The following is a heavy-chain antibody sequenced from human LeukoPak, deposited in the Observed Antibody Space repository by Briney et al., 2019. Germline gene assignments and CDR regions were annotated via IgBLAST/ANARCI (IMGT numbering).Heavy chain of an antibody. D-gene: IGHD4-17*01. CDR1: GGSISSGGYS. V-gene: IGHV4-30-2*01. CDR2: IYHSGST. CDR3: ARGGTVTLYYYYGMDV. Sequence: SQTLSLTCAVSGGSISSGGYSWSWIRQPPGKGLEWIGYIYHSGSTYYHPSLKSRVTISVDRSKNQFSLKLSSVTAADTAVYYCARGGTVTLYYYYGMDVWGQGTTVTVSS. J-gene: IGHJ6*02.